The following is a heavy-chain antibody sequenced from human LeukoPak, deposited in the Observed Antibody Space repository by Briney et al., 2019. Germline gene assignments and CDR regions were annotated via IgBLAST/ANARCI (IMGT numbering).Heavy chain of an antibody. CDR2: IYYSGST. J-gene: IGHJ4*02. CDR1: GGSISSYY. V-gene: IGHV4-59*01. CDR3: ARGSGYYLDFDY. Sequence: SETLSLTCTVSGGSISSYYWSWIRQPPGKGLEWIGYIYYSGSTNYNPSLKSRVTISADTSKNQFSLKLSSVTAADTAVYYCARGSGYYLDFDYWGQGTLVTVSS. D-gene: IGHD3-22*01.